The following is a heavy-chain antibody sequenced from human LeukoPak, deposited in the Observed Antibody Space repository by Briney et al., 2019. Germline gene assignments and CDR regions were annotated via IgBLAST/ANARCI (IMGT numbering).Heavy chain of an antibody. V-gene: IGHV1-46*01. CDR1: GYTFTPYY. Sequence: ASVKVSCKASGYTFTPYYIHWVRQAPGQGLEWRGIINPGGGGTTYAQKFQGRVTMTRDTSTSTVYMELSSLRSEDTAVYYCARDLSTAPGNYCFDYWGQGTLVTVSS. D-gene: IGHD6-13*01. CDR2: INPGGGGT. J-gene: IGHJ4*02. CDR3: ARDLSTAPGNYCFDY.